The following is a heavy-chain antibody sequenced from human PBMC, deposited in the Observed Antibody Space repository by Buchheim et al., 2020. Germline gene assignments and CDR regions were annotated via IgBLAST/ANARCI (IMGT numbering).Heavy chain of an antibody. J-gene: IGHJ6*02. CDR3: AKVLPAGAYLYYYGLDV. Sequence: EVQLVESGGGLVKPGGSLRLSCAASGFTFSSYAMTWVRQAPGKGLEWVSGISSAGGTTYYADSVKGRFTISRDQSKNTLYLQMSSLRAEDTAVYYCAKVLPAGAYLYYYGLDVWGQGTT. CDR1: GFTFSSYA. D-gene: IGHD2-2*01. V-gene: IGHV3-23*04. CDR2: ISSAGGTT.